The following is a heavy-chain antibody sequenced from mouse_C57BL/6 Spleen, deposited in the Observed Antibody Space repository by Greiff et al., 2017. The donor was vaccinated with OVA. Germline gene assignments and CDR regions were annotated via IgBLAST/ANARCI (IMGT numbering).Heavy chain of an antibody. CDR3: TRDTTVLDY. J-gene: IGHJ2*01. V-gene: IGHV1-15*01. Sequence: QVQLQQSGAELVRPGASVTLSCKASGYTFTDYEMHWVKQTPVHGLEWIGAIDPETGGTAYNQKFKGKAILTADKSSSTAYMELRSLTSEDSAVYYCTRDTTVLDYWGQGTTLTVSS. CDR1: GYTFTDYE. D-gene: IGHD1-1*01. CDR2: IDPETGGT.